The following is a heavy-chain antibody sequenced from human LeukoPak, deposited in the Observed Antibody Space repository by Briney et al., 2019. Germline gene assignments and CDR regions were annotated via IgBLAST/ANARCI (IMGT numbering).Heavy chain of an antibody. D-gene: IGHD5-18*01. V-gene: IGHV3-64*01. CDR1: GFTFSIYS. CDR3: ARERYSYGDDAFDI. Sequence: PGGSLRLSCAASGFTFSIYSMHWVRQAPGKGLEYVSGITSNGGSTDYANSVQGRFTISRDNSKSTLYLQMGSLRAEDMAVYYCARERYSYGDDAFDIWGQGTKVTVSS. J-gene: IGHJ3*02. CDR2: ITSNGGST.